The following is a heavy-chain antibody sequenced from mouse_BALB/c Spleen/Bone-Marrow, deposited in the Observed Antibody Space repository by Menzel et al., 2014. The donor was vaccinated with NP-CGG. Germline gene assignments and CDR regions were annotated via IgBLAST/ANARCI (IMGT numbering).Heavy chain of an antibody. Sequence: EAMLVESGGGLVQPGGSLKLSCAASGFDFXGYWMTWVRQAPGKGLEWIGEINPDSSTINYTPSLKDKFIISRDNAKNALYLQMSKVRSEDTALYYCARPGYYGYQDVWGAGTTVTVSS. J-gene: IGHJ1*01. CDR3: ARPGYYGYQDV. D-gene: IGHD1-2*01. CDR2: INPDSSTI. CDR1: GFDFXGYW. V-gene: IGHV4-1*02.